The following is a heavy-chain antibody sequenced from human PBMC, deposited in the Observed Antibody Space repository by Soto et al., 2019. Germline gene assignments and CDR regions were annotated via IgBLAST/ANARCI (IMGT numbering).Heavy chain of an antibody. J-gene: IGHJ6*02. V-gene: IGHV3-73*01. Sequence: GGSLRLSCAASGFIFSGSAIHWVRQASGKGLEWVGRIRSRANNFATSSAASVKGRFTFSRDDSKNTAYLQMNTLKPEDTAVYYCARGQGAAIGDYYSHGMYVWGQGTTVTVSS. D-gene: IGHD2-2*02. CDR3: ARGQGAAIGDYYSHGMYV. CDR1: GFIFSGSA. CDR2: IRSRANNFAT.